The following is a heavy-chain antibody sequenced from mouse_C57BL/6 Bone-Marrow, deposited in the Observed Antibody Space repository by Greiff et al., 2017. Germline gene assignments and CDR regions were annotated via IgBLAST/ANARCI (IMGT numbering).Heavy chain of an antibody. J-gene: IGHJ3*01. CDR2: IHPNSGST. CDR1: GYTFTSYW. D-gene: IGHD3-2*02. Sequence: QVQLKQPGAELVKPGASVKLSCKASGYTFTSYWMHWVKQRPGQGLEWIGMIHPNSGSTNYNEKFKSKATLTVDKSSSTAYMQLSSLTSEDSAVYYCATRQLRLRFAYWGQGTLVTVSA. V-gene: IGHV1-64*01. CDR3: ATRQLRLRFAY.